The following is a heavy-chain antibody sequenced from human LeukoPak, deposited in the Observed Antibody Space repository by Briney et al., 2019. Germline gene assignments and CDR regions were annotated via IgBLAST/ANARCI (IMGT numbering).Heavy chain of an antibody. Sequence: QPGGSLRLSCAASGFTLSSYWMSWVRHAPGKGREWVANIKQDGSEKYYVDSVKGRFTISRDNAKHSLYLQMNSLRAEDTAVYYCAKISSSWYISDYWGQGTLVTVSS. CDR3: AKISSSWYISDY. V-gene: IGHV3-7*01. D-gene: IGHD6-13*01. J-gene: IGHJ4*02. CDR1: GFTLSSYW. CDR2: IKQDGSEK.